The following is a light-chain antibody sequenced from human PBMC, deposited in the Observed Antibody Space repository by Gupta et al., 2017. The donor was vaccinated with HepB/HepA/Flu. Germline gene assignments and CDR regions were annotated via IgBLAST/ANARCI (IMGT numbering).Light chain of an antibody. V-gene: IGLV3-19*01. CDR2: GKN. CDR3: NSRDSSGNPYVV. J-gene: IGLJ2*01. Sequence: SSELTQDPAVSVALGQTVRITCHGDSLRSYYASWYQQKPGQAPVLVIYGKNNRPSGIPDRFSGSSSGNTASLTITGAQAEDEADYYCNSRDSSGNPYVVFGGGTKLTVL. CDR1: SLRSYY.